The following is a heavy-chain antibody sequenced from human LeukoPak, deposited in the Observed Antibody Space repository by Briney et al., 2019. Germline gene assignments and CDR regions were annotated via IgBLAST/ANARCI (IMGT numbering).Heavy chain of an antibody. CDR1: GGSMNNYY. Sequence: PSETLSLTCSVSGGSMNNYYGSWLRQPPGKGLEWIAYIYYTGSTYYNPSLKSRVTMSVDTSKNQFSLSLSSVTAADTAVYYCARHISGAATLDWGQGTLVTVSS. D-gene: IGHD3-3*02. CDR2: IYYTGST. V-gene: IGHV4-59*08. CDR3: ARHISGAATLD. J-gene: IGHJ4*02.